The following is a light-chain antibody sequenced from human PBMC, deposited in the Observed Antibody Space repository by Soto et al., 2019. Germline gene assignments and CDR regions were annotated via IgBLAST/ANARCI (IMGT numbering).Light chain of an antibody. CDR3: QSWDTGLV. Sequence: QSVLTQSPSASASLGASVKLTCTLSSGHSNYVIAWHQQQPEKGPRYLMRLNSDGSHRKGDGIPDRFSGSSSGAERYLTISSLQSEDEADYYCQSWDTGLVFGGGTQLTVL. CDR2: LNSDGSH. V-gene: IGLV4-69*01. J-gene: IGLJ7*01. CDR1: SGHSNYV.